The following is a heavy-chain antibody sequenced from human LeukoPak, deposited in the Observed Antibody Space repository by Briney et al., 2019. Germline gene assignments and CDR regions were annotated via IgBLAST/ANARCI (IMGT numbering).Heavy chain of an antibody. V-gene: IGHV4-4*07. D-gene: IGHD4-17*01. Sequence: PSETLSLTCTVSAYYISSSYWSWSRQPAGKGLEWIGRFYTSGSANYNPSLKSRVSMSVDTSKNQLSLKLTSVTAADTAGYYCARGGGARPSDYWGQGILVTVSS. CDR2: FYTSGSA. CDR3: ARGGGARPSDY. J-gene: IGHJ4*02. CDR1: AYYISSSY.